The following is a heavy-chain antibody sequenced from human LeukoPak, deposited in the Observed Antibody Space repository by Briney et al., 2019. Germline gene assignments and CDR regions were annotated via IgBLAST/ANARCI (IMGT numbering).Heavy chain of an antibody. CDR3: AKVFWSGYFRYFDY. D-gene: IGHD3-3*01. Sequence: KAGGSLRLSCAASGFTFSSYSMNWVRQAPGKGLEWVSSISSSSSYIYYADSVKGRFTISRDNAKNSLYLQMNSLRAEDTAVYYCAKVFWSGYFRYFDYWGQGTLVTVSS. CDR2: ISSSSSYI. J-gene: IGHJ4*02. V-gene: IGHV3-21*01. CDR1: GFTFSSYS.